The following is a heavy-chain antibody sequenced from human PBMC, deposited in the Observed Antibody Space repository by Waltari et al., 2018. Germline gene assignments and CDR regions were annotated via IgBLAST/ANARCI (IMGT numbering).Heavy chain of an antibody. Sequence: EVQLVESGGGLVQPGGSLRLSCAASGFTFNNYWMTWVRQAPGKGLEWVANIKQDAIEKYYVDSVKGRFTISRDNTKNSLYLQMNSLRAEDTAVYYCAASVGVAPNYWGHGTLVTVSS. V-gene: IGHV3-7*01. CDR1: GFTFNNYW. J-gene: IGHJ4*01. CDR2: IKQDAIEK. CDR3: AASVGVAPNY. D-gene: IGHD6-19*01.